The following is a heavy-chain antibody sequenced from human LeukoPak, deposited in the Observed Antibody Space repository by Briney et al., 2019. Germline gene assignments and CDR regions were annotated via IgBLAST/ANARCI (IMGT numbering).Heavy chain of an antibody. Sequence: GGSLRLSCAASGFTFSSYWMSWVRQAPGKGLEWVANIKQDGSEKYYVDSVKGRFTISRDNAKNSLYLQMNSLRAEDTAVYYCSRGGSGSYYYFYYGMDVWGQGTTVTVSS. J-gene: IGHJ6*02. D-gene: IGHD3-10*01. CDR2: IKQDGSEK. CDR1: GFTFSSYW. CDR3: SRGGSGSYYYFYYGMDV. V-gene: IGHV3-7*01.